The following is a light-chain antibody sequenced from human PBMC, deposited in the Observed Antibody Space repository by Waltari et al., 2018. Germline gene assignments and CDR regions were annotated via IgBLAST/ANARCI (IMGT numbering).Light chain of an antibody. CDR2: GNN. J-gene: IGLJ2*01. Sequence: QSVLTQSPSVSGTPGQRVTISCSGRTSNIGAGHDVPWYQHLPGTAPKLLIYGNNNRPSGVPDRFSGSKSGTSASLAITGLQADDEADYFCQSFDNMLSGGVVFGGGTKLAVL. CDR1: TSNIGAGHD. CDR3: QSFDNMLSGGVV. V-gene: IGLV1-40*01.